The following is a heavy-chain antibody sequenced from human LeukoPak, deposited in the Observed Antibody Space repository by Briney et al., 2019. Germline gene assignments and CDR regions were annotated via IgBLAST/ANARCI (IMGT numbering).Heavy chain of an antibody. D-gene: IGHD2-15*01. CDR1: CASFISSPYI. CDR3: ARQGEHSGVYYYMDV. V-gene: IGHV4-39*01. J-gene: IGHJ6*03. CDR2: FPYGAAT. Sequence: EALLITCSESCASFISSPYICGWIRMPPREGEEWMGIFPYGAATYYNPSFKRRITLSVDRSENQFSLKLSSVTAADTAVYYCARQGEHSGVYYYMDVWGKGTTVTVSS.